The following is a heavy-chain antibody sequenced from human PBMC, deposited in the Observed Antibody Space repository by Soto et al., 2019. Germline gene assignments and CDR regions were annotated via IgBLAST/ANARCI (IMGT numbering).Heavy chain of an antibody. D-gene: IGHD4-17*01. CDR3: AKHRASVSTPADY. CDR2: MSGSGGST. V-gene: IGHV3-23*01. J-gene: IGHJ4*02. CDR1: GFIFNIYG. Sequence: EVKLLESGGALVQPGGSLRLSCVGSGFIFNIYGMSWVRQVPGKGLEWVSAMSGSGGSTNYADSVKGRFTISRDTSKNTLFLQMNSMRPEDTAVYYCAKHRASVSTPADYWGQGTLVTVSS.